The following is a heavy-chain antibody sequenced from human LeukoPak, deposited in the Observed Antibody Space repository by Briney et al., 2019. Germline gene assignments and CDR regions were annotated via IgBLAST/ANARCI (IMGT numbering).Heavy chain of an antibody. CDR1: GFTFSSYW. CDR3: AKIYYGSGGYFFGY. D-gene: IGHD3-10*01. J-gene: IGHJ4*02. V-gene: IGHV3-7*01. CDR2: ISQDGSRK. Sequence: GGSLRLSCAASGFTFSSYWMSWVRQAPGKGLEWVATISQDGSRKYYVDSVKGRFTISRDNAKNSLYLQMNSLGAEDTAVYYCAKIYYGSGGYFFGYWGQGTLVTVSS.